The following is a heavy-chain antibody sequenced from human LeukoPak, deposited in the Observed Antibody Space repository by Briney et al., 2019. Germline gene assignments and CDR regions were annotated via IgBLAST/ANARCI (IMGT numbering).Heavy chain of an antibody. CDR3: AREWEVPRYFDY. V-gene: IGHV3-7*04. CDR2: IKDEDGSDR. Sequence: GGSLRLSCAASGFTFSSYYMSWVRQAPGKGLEWVASIKDEDGSDRYYVDSVKGRFTISRDNAKKSVFLQMNSLRAEDTASYFCAREWEVPRYFDYWGRGTLVTVSS. J-gene: IGHJ4*02. CDR1: GFTFSSYY. D-gene: IGHD1-26*01.